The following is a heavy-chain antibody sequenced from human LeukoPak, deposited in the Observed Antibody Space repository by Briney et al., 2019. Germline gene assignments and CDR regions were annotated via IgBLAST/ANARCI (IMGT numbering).Heavy chain of an antibody. CDR3: TRIRTDTSGLDY. D-gene: IGHD1/OR15-1a*01. V-gene: IGHV3-72*01. CDR1: GFTFSDHY. Sequence: GGSLRLSCAASGFTFSDHYMDWVRQAPGKGLEWFGRIRNKANSYTTESAASVKGRFTFSRDESNNSLYLQMNSLKTEDTAVYYCTRIRTDTSGLDYWGQGTLVTVSS. CDR2: IRNKANSYTT. J-gene: IGHJ4*02.